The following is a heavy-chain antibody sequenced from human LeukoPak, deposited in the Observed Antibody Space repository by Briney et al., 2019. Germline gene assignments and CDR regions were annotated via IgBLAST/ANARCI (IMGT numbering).Heavy chain of an antibody. V-gene: IGHV3-9*01. CDR1: GFTFDDYA. Sequence: QPGRSLRLSCAASGFTFDDYAMHWVRQAPGKGLEWVSGISWNSGSIGYADSVKGRFTISRDNAKNSLYLQTNSLRAEDTALYYCAKDPRRYSSGQYYFDYWGQGTLVTVSS. CDR2: ISWNSGSI. J-gene: IGHJ4*02. CDR3: AKDPRRYSSGQYYFDY. D-gene: IGHD6-19*01.